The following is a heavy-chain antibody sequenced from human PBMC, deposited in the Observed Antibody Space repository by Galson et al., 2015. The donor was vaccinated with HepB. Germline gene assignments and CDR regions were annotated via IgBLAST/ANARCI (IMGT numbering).Heavy chain of an antibody. CDR1: GFTFSSYW. Sequence: SLRISCAASGFTFSSYWMSWVRQAPGKGLEWVANIKQDGSEKYYADSVKGRFTISRDNSKNTLYLQMNSLRAEDTAVYYCATGSLDYYYYGMDVWGQGTTVTVSS. D-gene: IGHD1-1*01. V-gene: IGHV3-7*03. CDR3: ATGSLDYYYYGMDV. CDR2: IKQDGSEK. J-gene: IGHJ6*02.